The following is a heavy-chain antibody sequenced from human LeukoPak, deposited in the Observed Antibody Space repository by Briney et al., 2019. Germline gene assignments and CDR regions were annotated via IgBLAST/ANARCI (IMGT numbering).Heavy chain of an antibody. D-gene: IGHD2-15*01. CDR2: ISSSGTYI. Sequence: PGGSLRLSCAASGFTFNNYRMNWVRQAPGKGLEWVSSISSSGTYIYYADSVKGRFTISRDNAKNSLYLQMNSLRVEDTAVYYCARDRCSGGICYSFDQWGQGTLVTVSS. V-gene: IGHV3-21*01. CDR1: GFTFNNYR. J-gene: IGHJ4*02. CDR3: ARDRCSGGICYSFDQ.